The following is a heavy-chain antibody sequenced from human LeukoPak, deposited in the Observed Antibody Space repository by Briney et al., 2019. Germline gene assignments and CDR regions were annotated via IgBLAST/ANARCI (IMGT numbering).Heavy chain of an antibody. CDR3: AKGGGWLIDY. CDR1: GFTFHDYA. Sequence: GGSLRLSCAASGFTFHDYAIHWVRQAPGKGLEWVCHISGNGGSTYYADSVKGRFTISRDNSKKSLHLQMNRLRTEDTALYYCAKGGGWLIDYWGQGTLVTVSS. V-gene: IGHV3-43*02. J-gene: IGHJ4*02. CDR2: ISGNGGST. D-gene: IGHD6-19*01.